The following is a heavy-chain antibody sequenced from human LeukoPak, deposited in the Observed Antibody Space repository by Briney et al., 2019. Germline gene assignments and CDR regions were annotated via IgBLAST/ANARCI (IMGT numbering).Heavy chain of an antibody. J-gene: IGHJ2*01. D-gene: IGHD3-22*01. CDR3: ARGVTMIVVVIHDWYFDL. CDR1: GGSISSYH. V-gene: IGHV4-39*01. Sequence: SETLSLTCTVSGGSISSYHWGWIRQPPGKGLEWIGSIYYTRSTYYNPSLKSRVTISVDTSKNQFSLKLTSVTAADTAVYYCARGVTMIVVVIHDWYFDLWGRGTLVTVSS. CDR2: IYYTRST.